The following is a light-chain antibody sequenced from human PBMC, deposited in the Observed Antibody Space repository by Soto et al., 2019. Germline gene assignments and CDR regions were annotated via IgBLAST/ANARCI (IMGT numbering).Light chain of an antibody. CDR2: AAS. J-gene: IGKJ4*01. Sequence: DIQMTQSPSSLSASVGDRVTITCRASRGISNYLAWYQQKPGKVPKLLIYAASTLQSGVPSRFSGSGSGTDFTLTISSLQPEDVATYYCQKYNSAPRLTFGGGTKVEIK. CDR3: QKYNSAPRLT. CDR1: RGISNY. V-gene: IGKV1-27*01.